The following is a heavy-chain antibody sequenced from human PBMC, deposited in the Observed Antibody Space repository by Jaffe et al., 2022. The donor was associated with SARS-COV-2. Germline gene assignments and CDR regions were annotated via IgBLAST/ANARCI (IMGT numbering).Heavy chain of an antibody. D-gene: IGHD1-26*01. CDR2: ISYTGST. CDR3: TRGPIVQPTLKFYYMDV. Sequence: QVQLQESGPGLVKRSETLSLTCAVSGGSVNSGPYYWSWVRRSPGQGLEWVGYISYTGSTNYNPSLRSRVTISVDTSKSRFFLKVNSVNTADAAVYYCTRGPIVQPTLKFYYMDVWGKGTTVTVSS. CDR1: GGSVNSGPYY. J-gene: IGHJ6*03. V-gene: IGHV4-61*03.